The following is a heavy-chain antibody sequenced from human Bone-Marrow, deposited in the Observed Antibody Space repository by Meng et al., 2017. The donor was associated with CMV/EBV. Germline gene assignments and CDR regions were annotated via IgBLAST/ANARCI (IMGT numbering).Heavy chain of an antibody. CDR1: GFTFSSYW. CDR3: ARDYARQQAGRPIDS. D-gene: IGHD6-6*01. J-gene: IGHJ4*02. V-gene: IGHV3-74*01. Sequence: GESLKISCAASGFTFSSYWMHWVRQAPGKGLVWVSRVNSDESITSYADSVKGRFTISRDNSRKTVFLHISSLRIEDTGVFYCARDYARQQAGRPIDSWGRGTLVTVSS. CDR2: VNSDESIT.